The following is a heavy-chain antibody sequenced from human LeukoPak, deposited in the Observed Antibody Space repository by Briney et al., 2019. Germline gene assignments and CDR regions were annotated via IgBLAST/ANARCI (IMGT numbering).Heavy chain of an antibody. CDR1: GFTFSGSA. J-gene: IGHJ4*02. D-gene: IGHD6-13*01. CDR3: TRHPADPSIAAAVNFDY. CDR2: IRSKANSYAT. Sequence: GGSLRLSCAASGFTFSGSAMHWVRQASGKGLEWVGRIRSKANSYATAYAASVKGRFTISRDDSKNTAYLQMNSLKTGDTAVYYCTRHPADPSIAAAVNFDYWGQGTLVTVSS. V-gene: IGHV3-73*01.